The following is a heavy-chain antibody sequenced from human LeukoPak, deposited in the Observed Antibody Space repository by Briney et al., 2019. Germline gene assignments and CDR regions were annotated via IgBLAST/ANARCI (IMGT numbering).Heavy chain of an antibody. Sequence: SETLSLTCTVSGGSISSYYWSWIRQPAEKGLEWIGRIYTSGSTNYNPSLKSRVTMSVDTSKNQFSLKLSSVTAADTAVYYCARERIAAAGTSWFDPWGQGTLVTGSS. D-gene: IGHD6-13*01. CDR1: GGSISSYY. V-gene: IGHV4-4*07. CDR3: ARERIAAAGTSWFDP. J-gene: IGHJ5*02. CDR2: IYTSGST.